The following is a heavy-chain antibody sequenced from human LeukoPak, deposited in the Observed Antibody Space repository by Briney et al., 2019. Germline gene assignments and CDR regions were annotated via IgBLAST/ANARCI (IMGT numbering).Heavy chain of an antibody. CDR3: AGDSSYGSSSHAFNI. J-gene: IGHJ3*02. Sequence: EGSLRLSCAASGFNFNIYNMNWVRQAPGKGLEWVSTITSRTFIYDADSVKGRFTISRDNVKNSLYLQMDGLRAEDTAVYYCAGDSSYGSSSHAFNIWGQGTTVTVPS. D-gene: IGHD6-6*01. CDR1: GFNFNIYN. V-gene: IGHV3-69-1*01. CDR2: ITSRTFI.